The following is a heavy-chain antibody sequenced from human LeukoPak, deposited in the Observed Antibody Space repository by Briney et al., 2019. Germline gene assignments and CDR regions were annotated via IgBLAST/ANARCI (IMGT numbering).Heavy chain of an antibody. CDR3: ARGFRSGSPKSDWFGP. CDR2: INPNSGGT. D-gene: IGHD3-10*01. V-gene: IGHV1-2*02. Sequence: GASVKVSCKASGYSFTGYHIHWVRQAPGQGLEWMGWINPNSGGTNYAQKFQGRVTMTRDTSISTVYMELSRLRSDDTAVYYCARGFRSGSPKSDWFGPWGQGTLVTVSS. CDR1: GYSFTGYH. J-gene: IGHJ5*02.